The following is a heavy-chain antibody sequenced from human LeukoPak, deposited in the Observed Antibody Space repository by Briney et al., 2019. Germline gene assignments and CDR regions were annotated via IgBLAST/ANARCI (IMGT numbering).Heavy chain of an antibody. J-gene: IGHJ4*02. Sequence: ASVKVSCKASGYTFTDFWIHWVRQAPGQGLEWVGRIDPNTGDRKYAQKFQWKVTMTRDTSNDTAYMELFGLTTDDTAVYYCARDAAVVGQGSEYWGQGTLVTVSS. D-gene: IGHD6-19*01. CDR2: IDPNTGDR. CDR3: ARDAAVVGQGSEY. V-gene: IGHV1-2*06. CDR1: GYTFTDFW.